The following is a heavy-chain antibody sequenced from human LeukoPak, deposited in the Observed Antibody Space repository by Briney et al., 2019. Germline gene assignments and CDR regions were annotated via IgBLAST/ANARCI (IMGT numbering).Heavy chain of an antibody. CDR1: GYTFTGYY. Sequence: GASVKVSCKASGYTFTGYYMHWVRQAPGQGLEWMGRINPNSGGTNYAQKFQGRVTMTRDTSISTAYMELSRLRSDDTAVYYCTRPAVDGLELRKGYFDLWGRGTLVTVSS. CDR2: INPNSGGT. CDR3: TRPAVDGLELRKGYFDL. D-gene: IGHD1-7*01. J-gene: IGHJ4*02. V-gene: IGHV1-2*06.